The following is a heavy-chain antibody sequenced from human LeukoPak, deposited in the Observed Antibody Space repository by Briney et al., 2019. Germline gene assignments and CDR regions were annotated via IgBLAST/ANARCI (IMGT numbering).Heavy chain of an antibody. CDR1: AGSFIGYY. V-gene: IGHV4-34*01. CDR3: ARGWSGYSGYALDI. D-gene: IGHD5-12*01. Sequence: SETLSLTCAVYAGSFIGYYWSWSRQPPGKGLEWIGEINHSGSTNYNPTLKSRVTISVDTSKNQFSLKLSSVTAADAAVYYCARGWSGYSGYALDIWGQGTMVTVSS. J-gene: IGHJ3*02. CDR2: INHSGST.